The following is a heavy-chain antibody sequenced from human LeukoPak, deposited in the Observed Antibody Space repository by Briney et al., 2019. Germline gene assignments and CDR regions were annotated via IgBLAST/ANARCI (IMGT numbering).Heavy chain of an antibody. J-gene: IGHJ4*02. CDR2: INPNSGGT. V-gene: IGHV1-2*02. CDR3: TRGGVGYCGRTGCHHAFDY. CDR1: GYTFIVYY. Sequence: GASVKVSCKTSGYTFIVYYMHWVRQAPGQGLEWMGWINPNSGGTNFAQKFQGRVVMTRDTSVNTAYMEVTRLRSDDTAVYYCTRGGVGYCGRTGCHHAFDYWGQGTLVTVSS. D-gene: IGHD2-2*03.